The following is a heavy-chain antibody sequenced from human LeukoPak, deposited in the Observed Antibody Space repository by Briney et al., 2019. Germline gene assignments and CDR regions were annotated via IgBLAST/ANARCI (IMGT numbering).Heavy chain of an antibody. CDR1: GFTFSSYS. J-gene: IGHJ4*02. CDR3: ARDRPYYYGSGSYYYFDY. D-gene: IGHD3-10*01. Sequence: PGGSLRLSCAASGFTFSSYSMNWVRQAPGKGLEWVSSISSSSSYIYYADSVKGRFTISRDNAKNSLYLQMNSLRAEDTAVYYCARDRPYYYGSGSYYYFDYWGQGTLVTVSS. CDR2: ISSSSSYI. V-gene: IGHV3-21*01.